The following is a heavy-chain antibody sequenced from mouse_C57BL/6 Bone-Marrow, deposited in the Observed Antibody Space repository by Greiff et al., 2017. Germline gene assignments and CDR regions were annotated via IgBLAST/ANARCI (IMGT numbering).Heavy chain of an antibody. CDR3: ARSGGVTTRDWFAY. CDR2: IYPGDGDT. J-gene: IGHJ3*01. V-gene: IGHV1-82*01. D-gene: IGHD2-2*01. CDR1: GYAFSSSW. Sequence: VQLQQSGPELVKPGASVKISCKASGYAFSSSWMNWVKQRPGKGLEWIGRIYPGDGDTNYNGKFKGKATLTADKSSSTAYMQLSSLTSEDSAVYCCARSGGVTTRDWFAYWGQGTLVTVSA.